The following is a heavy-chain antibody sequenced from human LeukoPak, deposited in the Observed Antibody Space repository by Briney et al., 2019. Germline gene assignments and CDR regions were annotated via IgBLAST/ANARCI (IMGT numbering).Heavy chain of an antibody. V-gene: IGHV1-2*02. CDR2: IDPNSGDT. Sequence: AASVKVSCKASGFTFTDYYMHWMRQAPGQGLEWLGWIDPNSGDTNYAQKLQGRVTMTTDTSTSTAYMELRSLRSDDTAVYYCARDPRIAAAGTTPPFDPWGQGTLVTVSS. J-gene: IGHJ5*02. CDR1: GFTFTDYY. CDR3: ARDPRIAAAGTTPPFDP. D-gene: IGHD6-13*01.